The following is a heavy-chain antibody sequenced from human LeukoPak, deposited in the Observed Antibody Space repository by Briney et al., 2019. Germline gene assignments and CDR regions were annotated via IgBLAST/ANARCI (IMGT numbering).Heavy chain of an antibody. CDR3: AKDHGYNYGYNSY. J-gene: IGHJ4*02. CDR2: ISGGGNST. D-gene: IGHD5-18*01. V-gene: IGHV3-23*01. CDR1: GFTFSSYA. Sequence: GGSLRLSCAASGFTFSSYAMNWVRQAPGKGLEWVSPISGGGNSTDFADSVRGRFTISRDNSKNTLYLQMNSLRAEDTAVYYCAKDHGYNYGYNSYWGQGTLVTVSS.